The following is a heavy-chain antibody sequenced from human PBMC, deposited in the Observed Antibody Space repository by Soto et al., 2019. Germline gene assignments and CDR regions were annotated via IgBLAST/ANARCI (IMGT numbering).Heavy chain of an antibody. CDR3: AREDIVVVPAAITIYYYYMDV. CDR1: GFTFSSYW. D-gene: IGHD2-2*01. J-gene: IGHJ6*03. CDR2: INSDGSST. V-gene: IGHV3-74*01. Sequence: GGSLRLSCAASGFTFSSYWMHWVRQAPGKGLVWVSRINSDGSSTSYADSVKGRFTISRDNAKNTLYLQMNSLRAEDTAVYYCAREDIVVVPAAITIYYYYMDVWGKGTTVTVSS.